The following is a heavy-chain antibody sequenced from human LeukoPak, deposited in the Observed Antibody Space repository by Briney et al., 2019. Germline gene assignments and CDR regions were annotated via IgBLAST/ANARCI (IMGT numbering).Heavy chain of an antibody. V-gene: IGHV3-21*04. Sequence: GGSLRLSCAASGFTFSSYSMNWVRQAPGKGLEWVSSISSSSSYIYYADSVKGRFTMSRDNSKNTLYLQMNSLRGDDTAVYHCAKVDRGSYYPGIHDYWGQGTLVTVSS. CDR3: AKVDRGSYYPGIHDY. J-gene: IGHJ4*02. D-gene: IGHD3-10*01. CDR2: ISSSSSYI. CDR1: GFTFSSYS.